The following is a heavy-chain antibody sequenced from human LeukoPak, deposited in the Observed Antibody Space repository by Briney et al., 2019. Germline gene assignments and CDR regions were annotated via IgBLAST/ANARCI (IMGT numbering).Heavy chain of an antibody. D-gene: IGHD4-17*01. CDR2: IKTRSDGGTT. J-gene: IGHJ4*02. Sequence: PGGSLRLSCAASGFTLSNAWMSWVRQAPAKGLEWVGRIKTRSDGGTTDYAAPVKGRFIISRDDSKNTLYLQMSSLKTEDTGIYYCATAYGDYWGQGTLATVSS. CDR1: GFTLSNAW. V-gene: IGHV3-15*01. CDR3: ATAYGDY.